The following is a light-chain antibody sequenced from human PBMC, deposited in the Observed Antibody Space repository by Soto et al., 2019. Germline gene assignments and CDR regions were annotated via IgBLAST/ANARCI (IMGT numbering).Light chain of an antibody. CDR1: QSVSSSY. Sequence: EIVLTQSPGTLSLSPGERATLSCRASQSVSSSYLAWYQQKPGQAPRLLIYGASSRATGIPDRFSGSGSGTDFTLTISRLEPEDVAVYCCPQYGSSPGTFGEGTKVEIK. V-gene: IGKV3-20*01. J-gene: IGKJ1*01. CDR2: GAS. CDR3: PQYGSSPGT.